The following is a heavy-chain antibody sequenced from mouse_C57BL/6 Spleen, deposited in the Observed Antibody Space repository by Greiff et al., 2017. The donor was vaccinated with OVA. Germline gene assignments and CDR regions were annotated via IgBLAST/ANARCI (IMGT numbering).Heavy chain of an antibody. CDR1: GYTFTDYY. Sequence: VQLQQSGAELVKPGASVKISCKASGYTFTDYYINWVKQRPGQGLAWIGKIGPGSGSTYYNAKFKGKATLTADKSYSTAYMQLSSLTSEASAVYVCAREGNYYSNYYAMDYWGQGTSVTVSS. CDR2: IGPGSGST. CDR3: AREGNYYSNYYAMDY. D-gene: IGHD2-5*01. J-gene: IGHJ4*01. V-gene: IGHV1-77*01.